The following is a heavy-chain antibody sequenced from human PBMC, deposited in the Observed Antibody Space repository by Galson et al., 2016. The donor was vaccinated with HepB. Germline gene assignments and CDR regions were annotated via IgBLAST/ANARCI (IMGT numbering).Heavy chain of an antibody. V-gene: IGHV1-69*13. CDR2: VIPMLGTT. CDR1: GGTFSNSA. Sequence: SVKVSCKASGGTFSNSAMSWVRQAPGQGLEWMGAVIPMLGTTNYAQKFQGRVTITADASTSTAYMELSSLKSEDTAFYYCARLYSRSLNFDDPWGQGTLVTVSS. D-gene: IGHD6-13*01. J-gene: IGHJ5*02. CDR3: ARLYSRSLNFDDP.